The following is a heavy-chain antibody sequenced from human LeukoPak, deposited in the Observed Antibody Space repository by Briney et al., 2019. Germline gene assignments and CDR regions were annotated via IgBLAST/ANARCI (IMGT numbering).Heavy chain of an antibody. J-gene: IGHJ3*02. CDR1: GFSFSNSW. V-gene: IGHV3-7*01. D-gene: IGHD3-10*01. CDR3: KKDRGYDVFYI. Sequence: PGGSLRLSCAAAGFSFSNSWMAWVRQTPGKGLEWVANIDRDGIESYSVVSVRGRFTISRDNAKNSLYLQMDSLRAADTALYYCKKDRGYDVFYIWGQGTMVTVSS. CDR2: IDRDGIES.